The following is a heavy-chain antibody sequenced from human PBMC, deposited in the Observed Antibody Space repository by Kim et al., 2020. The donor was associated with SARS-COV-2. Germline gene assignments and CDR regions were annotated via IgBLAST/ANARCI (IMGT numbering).Heavy chain of an antibody. J-gene: IGHJ6*02. CDR1: GFTFGDYA. Sequence: GGSLRLSCTTSGFTFGDYALSWFRQAPGKGLEWVGFMSSKVYGGTTEYAASVKGRFTISRDDSKSIAYLQMDSLKTEDTAIYFCTRVVVPAARSHYYYGMDVWGQGTTVTVSS. CDR3: TRVVVPAARSHYYYGMDV. D-gene: IGHD2-2*01. CDR2: MSSKVYGGTT. V-gene: IGHV3-49*03.